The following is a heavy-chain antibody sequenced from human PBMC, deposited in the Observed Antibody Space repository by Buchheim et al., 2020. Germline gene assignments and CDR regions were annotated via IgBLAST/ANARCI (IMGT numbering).Heavy chain of an antibody. CDR1: GYTFTSYY. V-gene: IGHV1-46*01. CDR2: INPSGGST. CDR3: ARARGSTKVDIVVPPSDY. Sequence: QVQLVQSGAEVKKPGASVKVSCKASGYTFTSYYMHWVRQAPGQGLEWMGIINPSGGSTSYAQKFQGRVTMTRDTSTSTVYMELSSLRSEDTAVYYRARARGSTKVDIVVPPSDYWGQGTL. D-gene: IGHD2-2*03. J-gene: IGHJ4*02.